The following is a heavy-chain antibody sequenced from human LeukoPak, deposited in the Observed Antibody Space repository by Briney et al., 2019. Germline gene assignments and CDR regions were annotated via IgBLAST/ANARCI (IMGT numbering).Heavy chain of an antibody. Sequence: PSQTLSLTCTVSGGSISSGGYYWSWIRQHPGKGLEWIGYIYYSGSTYYNPSLKSRVTISVDTSKNQFSLKLSSVTAADTAVYYCAREFVTMVRGANLDDAFDIWGQGTMVTVSS. D-gene: IGHD3-10*01. V-gene: IGHV4-31*03. CDR1: GGSISSGGYY. J-gene: IGHJ3*02. CDR3: AREFVTMVRGANLDDAFDI. CDR2: IYYSGST.